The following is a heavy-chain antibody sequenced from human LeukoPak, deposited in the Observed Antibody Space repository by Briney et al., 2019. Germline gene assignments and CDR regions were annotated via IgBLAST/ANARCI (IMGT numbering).Heavy chain of an antibody. CDR1: GFTFSDHY. D-gene: IGHD5-24*01. V-gene: IGHV3-72*01. CDR2: TWNKANSYTS. J-gene: IGHJ6*02. Sequence: GGSLRLSCAASGFTFSDHYMDWVRQAPGKGLEWVGRTWNKANSYTSQYAASVKGRFTISRDDSKNSLYLQMNSLKTEDTAVCYCARGSSATDYYYYGMDVWGQGTTVTVSS. CDR3: ARGSSATDYYYYGMDV.